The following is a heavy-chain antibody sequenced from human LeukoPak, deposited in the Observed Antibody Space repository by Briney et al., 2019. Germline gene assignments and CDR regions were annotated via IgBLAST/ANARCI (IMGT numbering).Heavy chain of an antibody. CDR1: GFTFTKCA. V-gene: IGHV3-23*01. Sequence: SGGSLRLSCVASGFTFTKCAMSWIRQAPGKGLEWVAIITATGDTAYYADSVKGRFTISRDNSRNTVYMQMDSLRAEDTAIYYSAGDRNSDWYSPLDYWGQGSQVTVSS. CDR3: AGDRNSDWYSPLDY. D-gene: IGHD6-19*01. J-gene: IGHJ4*02. CDR2: ITATGDTA.